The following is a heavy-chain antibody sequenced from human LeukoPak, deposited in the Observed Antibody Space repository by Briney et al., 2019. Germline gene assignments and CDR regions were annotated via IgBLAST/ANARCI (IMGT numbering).Heavy chain of an antibody. D-gene: IGHD3-16*02. CDR3: AGGLGELSFYSY. J-gene: IGHJ4*02. CDR2: IYYSGST. CDR1: GGSFSGYY. Sequence: SETLSLTCAVYGGSFSGYYWSWIRQPPGKGLEWIGYIYYSGSTNYNPSLKSRVTISVDTSKNQFSLKLSSVTAADTAVYYCAGGLGELSFYSYWGQGTLVTVSS. V-gene: IGHV4-59*01.